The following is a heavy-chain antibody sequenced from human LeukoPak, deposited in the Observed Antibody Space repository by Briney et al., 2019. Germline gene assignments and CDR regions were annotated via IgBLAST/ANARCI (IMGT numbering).Heavy chain of an antibody. CDR2: IYYSGST. CDR1: GGSISSYY. D-gene: IGHD6-13*01. J-gene: IGHJ4*02. Sequence: SETLSLTCTVSGGSISSYYWSWIRQPPGKGLEWIGYIYYSGSTNYNPSLKSRVTISVDTSKNQFSLKLSSVTAADTAVYYCARSAAAGTEYWGQGTLVTVSS. CDR3: ARSAAAGTEY. V-gene: IGHV4-59*01.